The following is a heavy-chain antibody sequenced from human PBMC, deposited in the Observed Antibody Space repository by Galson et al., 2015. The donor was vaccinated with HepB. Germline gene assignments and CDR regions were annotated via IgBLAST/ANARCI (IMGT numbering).Heavy chain of an antibody. J-gene: IGHJ6*02. V-gene: IGHV3-7*03. CDR1: GFTFTTYW. CDR3: AREAV. Sequence: SLRLSCAGSGFTFTTYWMSWVRQAPGKGPEWVANIKYDGSERYYGDSVKGRFTISRDNAKNSLYLEMNSLRVEGTAVYYCAREAVWGQGTTVTVSS. CDR2: IKYDGSER.